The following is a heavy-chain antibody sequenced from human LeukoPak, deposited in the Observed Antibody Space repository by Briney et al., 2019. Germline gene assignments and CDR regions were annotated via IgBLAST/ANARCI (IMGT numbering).Heavy chain of an antibody. D-gene: IGHD6-19*01. CDR3: AKDGSIAVAGTPTDY. CDR2: ISGSGGST. V-gene: IGHV3-23*01. Sequence: GGSLRLSCAASGFTFSSYAMSWVRQAPGKGLEWVSAISGSGGSTYYADSLKGRSTISRDNSKNTLYLQMSSLRAEDTAVYYCAKDGSIAVAGTPTDYWGQGILVTVSS. CDR1: GFTFSSYA. J-gene: IGHJ4*02.